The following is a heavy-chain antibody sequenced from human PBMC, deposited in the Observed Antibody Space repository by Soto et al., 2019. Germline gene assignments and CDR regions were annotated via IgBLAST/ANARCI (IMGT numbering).Heavy chain of an antibody. V-gene: IGHV4-4*02. J-gene: IGHJ3*01. CDR3: AYSTGWYRHDV. CDR2: IFHSGDT. D-gene: IGHD6-19*01. CDR1: GDSISNSRW. Sequence: QVQLQESGPGLVKPSGTLSLTCAVSGDSISNSRWWTWVRQPPGKGLEWIGDIFHSGDTNYNPSLKSRVFISVDTSQNQCSLKVSSVTAADTAVYYCAYSTGWYRHDVWGQGTLVNVSS.